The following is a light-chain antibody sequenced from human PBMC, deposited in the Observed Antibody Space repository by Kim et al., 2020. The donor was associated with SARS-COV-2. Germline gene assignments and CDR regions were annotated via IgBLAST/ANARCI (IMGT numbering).Light chain of an antibody. CDR1: QSVSNNF. Sequence: EIVLTQSPGTLSLSPGERATPSCRASQSVSNNFLAWYQQKPGQAPRLLIYAASSGAAGIPDRFSGSGSGTDFTLTISRLEPEDFAVYYCHQYSSSLWTFGQGTKVDIK. CDR2: AAS. V-gene: IGKV3-20*01. J-gene: IGKJ1*01. CDR3: HQYSSSLWT.